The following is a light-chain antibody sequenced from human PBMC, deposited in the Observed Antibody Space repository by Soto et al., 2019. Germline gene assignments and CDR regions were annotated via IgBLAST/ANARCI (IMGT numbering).Light chain of an antibody. V-gene: IGLV2-23*01. CDR3: CSYAGSTTLYV. Sequence: QSVLTQPASVSGSPGQSITLSCTGTSSDVGSYNLVSWYQQHPGTAPKLMIYEAFKRPSGVSNRFSGSKSGDTASLTISGLQAEDEADYYCCSYAGSTTLYVFGTGTKLTVL. CDR1: SSDVGSYNL. CDR2: EAF. J-gene: IGLJ1*01.